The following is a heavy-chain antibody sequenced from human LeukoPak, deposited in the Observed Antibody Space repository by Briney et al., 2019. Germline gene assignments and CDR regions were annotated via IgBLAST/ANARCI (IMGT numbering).Heavy chain of an antibody. D-gene: IGHD5-18*01. Sequence: GGALQISSKGAGCGFTTYWIAWGRRMPGKGVGWMGIIYPGDCDTRYSPSFQGQVTISADKSISPAYLQSSSLKASDTALYYCARPRGYSYDFDYWGQGTLVTVSS. V-gene: IGHV5-51*01. J-gene: IGHJ4*02. CDR3: ARPRGYSYDFDY. CDR2: IYPGDCDT. CDR1: GCGFTTYW.